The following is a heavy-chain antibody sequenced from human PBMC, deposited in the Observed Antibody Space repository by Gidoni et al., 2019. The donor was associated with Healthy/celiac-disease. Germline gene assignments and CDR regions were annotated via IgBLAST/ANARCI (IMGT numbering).Heavy chain of an antibody. CDR3: AKDYDDVSMGCFDY. J-gene: IGHJ4*02. CDR1: GFTFDDYA. Sequence: EVQLVESGGGLVQPGRSLRLSCAASGFTFDDYAMHWVRQAPGKGLEWVSGISWNSGSIGYADSVKGRFTISRDNAKNSLYLQMNSLRAEDTALYYCAKDYDDVSMGCFDYWGQGTLVTVSS. CDR2: ISWNSGSI. V-gene: IGHV3-9*01. D-gene: IGHD3-10*01.